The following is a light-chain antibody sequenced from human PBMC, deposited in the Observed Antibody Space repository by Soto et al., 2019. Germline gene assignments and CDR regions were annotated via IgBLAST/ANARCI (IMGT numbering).Light chain of an antibody. Sequence: DIQMTQPPSTLSASVGDRVTITCRASQSISSWLAWYQQKPGKAPKLLIYDASSLESGVPSRFSGSGSGTEFTLTISSLQPDDFATYYCQQYNSYWTFGQGTKVHIK. J-gene: IGKJ1*01. CDR3: QQYNSYWT. CDR2: DAS. V-gene: IGKV1-5*01. CDR1: QSISSW.